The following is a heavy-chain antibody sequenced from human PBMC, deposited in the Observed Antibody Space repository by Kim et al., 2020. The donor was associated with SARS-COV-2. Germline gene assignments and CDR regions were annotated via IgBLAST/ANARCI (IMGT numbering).Heavy chain of an antibody. CDR1: GFTFSSYG. Sequence: GGSLRLSCAASGFTFSSYGMHWVRQAPGKGLEWVAVISYDGSNTYYADSVKGRFTISRDNSKNTLYLQMNSLRAEDTAVYYCAKDFYSSSWGGHFQHWGQGTLVTVSS. D-gene: IGHD6-13*01. CDR2: ISYDGSNT. V-gene: IGHV3-30*18. J-gene: IGHJ1*01. CDR3: AKDFYSSSWGGHFQH.